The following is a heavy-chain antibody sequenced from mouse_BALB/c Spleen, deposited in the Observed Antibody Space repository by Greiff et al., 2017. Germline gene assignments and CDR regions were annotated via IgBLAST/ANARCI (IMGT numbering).Heavy chain of an antibody. J-gene: IGHJ3*01. D-gene: IGHD1-2*01. Sequence: VQLQQSGAELVRPGALVKLSCKASGFNIKDYYMHWVKQRPEQGLEWIGWIDPENGNTIYDPKFQGKASITADTSSNTAYLQLSSLTSEDTAVYYCARYITTATWGFAYWGQGTLVTVS. CDR3: ARYITTATWGFAY. V-gene: IGHV14-1*02. CDR2: IDPENGNT. CDR1: GFNIKDYY.